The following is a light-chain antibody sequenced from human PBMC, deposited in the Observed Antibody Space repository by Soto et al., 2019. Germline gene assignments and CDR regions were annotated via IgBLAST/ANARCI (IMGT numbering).Light chain of an antibody. CDR2: ENT. CDR1: GSNIGAGYD. V-gene: IGLV1-40*03. Sequence: QAVVTQPPSVSGAPGQRVTISCTGSGSNIGAGYDVHWYQHLPGTAPILVIYENTKRPSGVPGRFSGSKAGASASLAIAGLQAEDEADYYCQSYDKNFNWVFGGGTKVTVL. CDR3: QSYDKNFNWV. J-gene: IGLJ3*02.